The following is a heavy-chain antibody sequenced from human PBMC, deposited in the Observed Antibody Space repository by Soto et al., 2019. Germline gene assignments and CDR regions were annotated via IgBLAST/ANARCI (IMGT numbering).Heavy chain of an antibody. CDR3: ARGPATITDYFDY. CDR2: INAGNGNT. V-gene: IGHV1-3*01. D-gene: IGHD5-12*01. CDR1: GYTFTSYA. J-gene: IGHJ4*02. Sequence: ASVKVSCKASGYTFTSYAMHWVRQAPGQRLEWMGWINAGNGNTKYSQKFQGRVTITRDRSASTAYMELSCLRPEDTAVYYGARGPATITDYFDYWGQGTLVTVSS.